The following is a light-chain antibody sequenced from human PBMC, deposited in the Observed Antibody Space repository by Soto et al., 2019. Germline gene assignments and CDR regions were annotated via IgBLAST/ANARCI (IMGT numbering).Light chain of an antibody. Sequence: EIVLTQSPGTLYLSPGERATLSCRASQSVTKSLAWYQQKPGQALRLLIYGASSRATGIPDRFSGSGSGTDFTLTISRLEPEDLAVYYCQQYGGSPRTFGQGTKVE. CDR1: QSVTKS. V-gene: IGKV3-20*01. J-gene: IGKJ1*01. CDR3: QQYGGSPRT. CDR2: GAS.